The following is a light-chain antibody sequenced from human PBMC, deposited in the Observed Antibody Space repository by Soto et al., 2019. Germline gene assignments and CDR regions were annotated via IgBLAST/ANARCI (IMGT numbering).Light chain of an antibody. CDR1: ETVAGSY. CDR3: LQHSGTSPKT. CDR2: GAS. Sequence: EIVLTQSPGTLSLSPGERATLSCRASETVAGSYLAWYQQKPGQAPRLLIHGASTRATGIADRFSGSGSGTDFTLTISRLEPEDFAVYYCLQHSGTSPKTFGQGTKVDIK. J-gene: IGKJ1*01. V-gene: IGKV3-20*01.